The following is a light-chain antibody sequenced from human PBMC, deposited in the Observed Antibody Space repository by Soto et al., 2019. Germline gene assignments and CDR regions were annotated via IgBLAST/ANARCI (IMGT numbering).Light chain of an antibody. CDR1: QTVRNNY. CDR3: QHFGSSLRT. CDR2: DAS. V-gene: IGKV3-20*01. Sequence: EFVLTQSPGTLSLSPGERATLSCRASQTVRNNYLAWYQQKPGQAPRLLIYDASSRATGIPDRFSGGGSGTDFTLTISRLEPEDFAVYYCQHFGSSLRTFGQGTKVDI. J-gene: IGKJ1*01.